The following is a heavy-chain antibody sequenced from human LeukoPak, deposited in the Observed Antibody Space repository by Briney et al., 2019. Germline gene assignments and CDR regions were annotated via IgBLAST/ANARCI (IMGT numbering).Heavy chain of an antibody. J-gene: IGHJ4*02. CDR2: IIPIFGTA. D-gene: IGHD1-1*01. CDR3: ARVKLEPALGCFDY. V-gene: IGHV1-69*13. Sequence: ASVKVSCKASGYTFTNYGITWVRQAPGQGLEWMGGIIPIFGTANYAQKFQGRVTITADESTSTAYMELSSLRSEDTAVYYCARVKLEPALGCFDYWGQGTLVTVSS. CDR1: GYTFTNYG.